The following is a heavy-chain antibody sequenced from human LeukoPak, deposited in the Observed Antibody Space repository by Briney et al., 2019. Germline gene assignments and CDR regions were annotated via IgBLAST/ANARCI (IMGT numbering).Heavy chain of an antibody. Sequence: PGGSLRLSCAASGFTFSSYWMSWVRQAPGKGLEWVANIKQDGGEKYYVDSVKGRFTISRDNAKNSLYLQMNSLRAEDTAVYYCARISRGLYGSGSNYYGMDVWGKGTTVTVSS. D-gene: IGHD3-10*01. V-gene: IGHV3-7*03. CDR2: IKQDGGEK. CDR3: ARISRGLYGSGSNYYGMDV. J-gene: IGHJ6*04. CDR1: GFTFSSYW.